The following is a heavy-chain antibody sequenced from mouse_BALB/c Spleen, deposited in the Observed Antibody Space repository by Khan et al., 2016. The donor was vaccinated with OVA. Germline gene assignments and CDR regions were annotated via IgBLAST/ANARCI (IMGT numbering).Heavy chain of an antibody. J-gene: IGHJ3*02. D-gene: IGHD2-12*01. CDR2: INTNTGEP. V-gene: IGHV9-3*02. CDR3: ARWSYYRTNSLFGY. CDR1: GYSFTDYG. Sequence: QIQLVQSGPELKKPGETVKISCKASGYSFTDYGMNWVKQAPGKALKWMGWINTNTGEPTYSEEFKGRFAFSLETSASTAYLQINNLKNEDTATXLVARWSYYRTNSLFGYWGQGTLVTVSA.